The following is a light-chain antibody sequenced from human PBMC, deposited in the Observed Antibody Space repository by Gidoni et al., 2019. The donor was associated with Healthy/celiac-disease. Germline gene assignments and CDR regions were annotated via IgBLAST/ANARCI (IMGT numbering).Light chain of an antibody. CDR2: DAS. CDR3: QQRSNWPLIT. J-gene: IGKJ5*01. V-gene: IGKV3-11*01. Sequence: EIVLTQPPATLSLSPGERATLPCRPSQSVRSYLAWYQQKPGQAPRLLSYDASNRATGIPARFSGSGSGTDFTLTISSLEPEDFAVYYCQQRSNWPLITFGQGTRLEIK. CDR1: QSVRSY.